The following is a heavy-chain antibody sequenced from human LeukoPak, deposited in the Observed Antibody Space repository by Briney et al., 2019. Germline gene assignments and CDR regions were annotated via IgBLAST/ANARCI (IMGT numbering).Heavy chain of an antibody. CDR3: TRHRYGDSDGDFDY. Sequence: PGGSLRLSCAASGFTFSGSAMHWVRQTSGKGLEWVGYIRSKTHNYATLYAASVKGRFTISRDDSKNTAYLQMNSLKTGDTAVYYCTRHRYGDSDGDFDYWGQGTLVTVSS. V-gene: IGHV3-73*01. D-gene: IGHD2-21*02. J-gene: IGHJ4*02. CDR2: IRSKTHNYAT. CDR1: GFTFSGSA.